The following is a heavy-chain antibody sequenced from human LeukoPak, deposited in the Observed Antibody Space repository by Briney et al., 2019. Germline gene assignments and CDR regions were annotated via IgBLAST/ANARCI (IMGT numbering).Heavy chain of an antibody. V-gene: IGHV5-51*01. CDR3: ASSSDSGWDYLDY. Sequence: GESLKISCKCSGYSFTSYWIGWVRQMPGKGLEWMGIIYPGDSDTRYSPSFQGQVTISADKSISTAYLQWSSLKASDTAMYYCASSSDSGWDYLDYWGQGTLVTVSS. D-gene: IGHD6-19*01. CDR1: GYSFTSYW. CDR2: IYPGDSDT. J-gene: IGHJ4*02.